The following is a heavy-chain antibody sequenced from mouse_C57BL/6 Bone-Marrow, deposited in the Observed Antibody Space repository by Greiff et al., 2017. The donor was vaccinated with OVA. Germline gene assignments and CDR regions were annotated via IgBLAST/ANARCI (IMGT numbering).Heavy chain of an antibody. D-gene: IGHD2-12*01. Sequence: QVQLQQPGAELVRPGTSVKLSCKASGYTFTSYWMHWVKQRPGQGLEWIGVIDPSDSYTNYNQKFKGKATLTVDTSSSTAYLQLSRRTSEDSAVYYCARAIRRGDYWGQGTTLTVSS. CDR2: IDPSDSYT. V-gene: IGHV1-59*01. J-gene: IGHJ2*01. CDR1: GYTFTSYW. CDR3: ARAIRRGDY.